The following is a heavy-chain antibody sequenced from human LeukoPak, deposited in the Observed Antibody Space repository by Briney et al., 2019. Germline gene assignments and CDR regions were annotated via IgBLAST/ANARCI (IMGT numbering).Heavy chain of an antibody. CDR1: GGTFSSYA. J-gene: IGHJ6*02. V-gene: IGHV1-69*04. D-gene: IGHD3-9*01. CDR2: IIPILGIA. CDR3: AIAGNYDILTGYPWVDYYYGMDV. Sequence: SVKVTCKASGGTFSSYAISWVRQPPAQGLEWMGRIIPILGIANYAQKFQGRVTITADKSTSTAYMELSSLRSEDTDVYYCAIAGNYDILTGYPWVDYYYGMDVWGQGTTVTVSS.